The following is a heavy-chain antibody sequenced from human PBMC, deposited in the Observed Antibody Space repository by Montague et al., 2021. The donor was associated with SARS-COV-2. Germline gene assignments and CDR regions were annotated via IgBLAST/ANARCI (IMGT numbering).Heavy chain of an antibody. CDR2: IDWDDDN. Sequence: PALVKPTQTLTLTCTFSGFSPSTSGMCVSWIRQPPGKALEWLALIDWDDDNYYSTSLKPRLTISKDTSKNQVVLTMTNMDPVDTATYYCARIWGATKGDAFDIWGQGTMVTVSS. V-gene: IGHV2-70*01. J-gene: IGHJ3*02. CDR3: ARIWGATKGDAFDI. CDR1: GFSPSTSGMC. D-gene: IGHD1-26*01.